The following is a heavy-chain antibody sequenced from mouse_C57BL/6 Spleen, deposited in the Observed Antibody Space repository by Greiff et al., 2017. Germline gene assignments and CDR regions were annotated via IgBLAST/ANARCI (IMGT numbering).Heavy chain of an antibody. D-gene: IGHD1-1*01. CDR2: LYPGAGDT. CDR1: GYAFSSYW. J-gene: IGHJ3*01. V-gene: IGHV1-80*01. Sequence: QVQLQQSGAELVKPGASVKISCKASGYAFSSYWMNWVKQRPGKGLEWIGQLYPGAGDTNYNGKFKGKATLTADKSSSTAYMQLSSLTSEDSAVYFCARSHYYGSSSFAYWGQGTLVTVSA. CDR3: ARSHYYGSSSFAY.